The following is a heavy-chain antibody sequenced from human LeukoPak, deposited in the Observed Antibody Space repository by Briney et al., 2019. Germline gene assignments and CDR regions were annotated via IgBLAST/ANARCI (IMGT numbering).Heavy chain of an antibody. J-gene: IGHJ3*02. Sequence: GASVKVSCKASGYTFTGYYMHWVRQAPRQGLEWMGWINPNSGGTNYAQKFQGRVTMTRDTSISTAYMELSRLRSDDTAVYYCARDSGYYDSSGYYSVRAFDIWGQGTMVTVSS. CDR3: ARDSGYYDSSGYYSVRAFDI. D-gene: IGHD3-22*01. V-gene: IGHV1-2*02. CDR1: GYTFTGYY. CDR2: INPNSGGT.